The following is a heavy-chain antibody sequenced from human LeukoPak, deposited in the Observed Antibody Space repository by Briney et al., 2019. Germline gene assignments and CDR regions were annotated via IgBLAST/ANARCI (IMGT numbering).Heavy chain of an antibody. CDR2: ITNEADGGTT. CDR3: ATFDYYYGMGV. Sequence: GGSLRLSCAVSGFTFNNAWMSWTRQAPGKGLEWVGRITNEADGGTTDYAAPVKGRFTISRDDSKSTLYLQMNSLKTEDTAVYYCATFDYYYGMGVWGQGTTVTVSS. V-gene: IGHV3-15*01. CDR1: GFTFNNAW. J-gene: IGHJ6*02.